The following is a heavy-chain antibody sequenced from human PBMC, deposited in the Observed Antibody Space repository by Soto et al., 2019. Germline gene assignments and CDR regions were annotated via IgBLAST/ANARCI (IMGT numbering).Heavy chain of an antibody. CDR2: MFYSGST. D-gene: IGHD2-15*01. V-gene: IGHV4-59*01. CDR3: ARGGPKYCSGGSRYNWFDP. J-gene: IGHJ5*02. CDR1: GGSISSYY. Sequence: PSETLSLTCTVSGGSISSYYWSWIRQTPGKGLEWIGYMFYSGSTNYNPSLKSRVTISVDTSKNQFSLNLISVTAADTAVYYCARGGPKYCSGGSRYNWFDPWGQGTLVTVSS.